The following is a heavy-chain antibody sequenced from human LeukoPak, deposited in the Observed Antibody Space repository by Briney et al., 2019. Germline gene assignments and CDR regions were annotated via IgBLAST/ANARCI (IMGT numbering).Heavy chain of an antibody. CDR3: TSGTDSRKLGY. Sequence: SETLSLTCTLSGDSLNNRYWDWIRQPPGKGLEWIGEIHAVEGTNYNPSLRSRVTVSLDTSKNQFSLKMSSVTAADTAVYYCTSGTDSRKLGYWGQGTLVTVSS. V-gene: IGHV4-34*01. CDR2: IHAVEGT. CDR1: GDSLNNRY. J-gene: IGHJ4*02. D-gene: IGHD3-22*01.